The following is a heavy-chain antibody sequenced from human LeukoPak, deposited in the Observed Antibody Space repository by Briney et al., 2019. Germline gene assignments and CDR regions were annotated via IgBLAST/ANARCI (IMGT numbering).Heavy chain of an antibody. D-gene: IGHD2-2*01. CDR1: GFTFSRYA. V-gene: IGHV3-21*05. Sequence: GWSLRLSCAASGFTFSRYAMNWVRQAPGKGLEWVSYINTDSSDIHYADSVKGRFTISRDNARNTLYLQLSSLRAEDSAVYYCARDTFQPGLIDSWGPGTLVTVSS. CDR2: INTDSSDI. CDR3: ARDTFQPGLIDS. J-gene: IGHJ4*02.